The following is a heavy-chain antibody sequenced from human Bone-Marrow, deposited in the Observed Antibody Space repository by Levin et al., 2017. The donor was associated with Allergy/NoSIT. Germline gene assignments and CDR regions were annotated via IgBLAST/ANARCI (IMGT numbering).Heavy chain of an antibody. D-gene: IGHD3-9*01. Sequence: SCAASGFTFSSYGMHWVRQAPGKGLEWVAVIWYDGSNKYYADSVKGRFTISRDNSKNTLYLQMNSLRAEDTAVYYCARVNDILTGLDYWGQGTLVTVSS. CDR3: ARVNDILTGLDY. J-gene: IGHJ4*02. V-gene: IGHV3-33*01. CDR1: GFTFSSYG. CDR2: IWYDGSNK.